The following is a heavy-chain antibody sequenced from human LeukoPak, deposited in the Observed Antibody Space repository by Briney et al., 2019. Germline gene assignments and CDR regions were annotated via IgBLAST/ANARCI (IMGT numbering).Heavy chain of an antibody. CDR1: GFTFSIYA. V-gene: IGHV3-64D*06. Sequence: PGGSLRLSCSASGFTFSIYAMHWVRQAPGRGLEDVSPISSNGGSTYYADSVKGRFTISRDNSKNTLYLQMSSLRAEDTAVYYCVNSPYLYGSGAYIDYWGQGTLVTVSS. J-gene: IGHJ4*02. CDR2: ISSNGGST. D-gene: IGHD3-10*01. CDR3: VNSPYLYGSGAYIDY.